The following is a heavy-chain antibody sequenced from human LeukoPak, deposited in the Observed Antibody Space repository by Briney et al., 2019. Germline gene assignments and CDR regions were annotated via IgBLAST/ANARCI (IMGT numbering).Heavy chain of an antibody. CDR1: GFTFSSYW. CDR3: TPLKTTVNGDY. CDR2: ISSSSSYI. D-gene: IGHD4-11*01. Sequence: GGSLRLSCAASGFTFSSYWMSWVRRAPGKGLEWVSSISSSSSYIYYADSVKGRFTISRDNAKNSLYLQMNSLRAEGTAVYYCTPLKTTVNGDYWGQGTLVTVSS. J-gene: IGHJ4*02. V-gene: IGHV3-21*01.